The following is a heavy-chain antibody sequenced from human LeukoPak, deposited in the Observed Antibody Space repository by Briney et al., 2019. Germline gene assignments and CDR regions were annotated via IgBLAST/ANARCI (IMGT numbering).Heavy chain of an antibody. CDR3: ARDRVATKPYYFDY. Sequence: QPGGSLRLSCAASGFTFSSYAMHWVRQAPGKGLEWVAVISYDGSNKYYADSVKGRFTISRDNSKNTLYLQMNSLRAEDTAVYYCARDRVATKPYYFDYWGQGTLVTVSS. V-gene: IGHV3-30*04. CDR2: ISYDGSNK. CDR1: GFTFSSYA. J-gene: IGHJ4*02. D-gene: IGHD5-24*01.